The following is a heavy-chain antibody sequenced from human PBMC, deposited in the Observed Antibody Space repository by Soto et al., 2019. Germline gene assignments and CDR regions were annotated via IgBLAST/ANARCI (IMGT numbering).Heavy chain of an antibody. CDR1: GDTFSSYA. D-gene: IGHD3-10*02. J-gene: IGHJ6*02. CDR3: ARDPLSSFAMDV. Sequence: QVQLVQSGAEVKKPGSSVKVSCKAFGDTFSSYAISWVRQAPGKGLEWMGKISPTFGRTNYAQKFQGRLSISADDSTSTAYMELTSLESEDTAVYYCARDPLSSFAMDVWGQGTTVTVSS. CDR2: ISPTFGRT. V-gene: IGHV1-69*18.